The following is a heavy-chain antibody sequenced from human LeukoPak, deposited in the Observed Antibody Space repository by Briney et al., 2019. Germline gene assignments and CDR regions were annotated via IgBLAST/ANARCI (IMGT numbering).Heavy chain of an antibody. J-gene: IGHJ4*02. D-gene: IGHD5-24*01. V-gene: IGHV3-53*01. CDR3: ARDQRWRQPPSD. CDR2: IYSGGNT. CDR1: GFTVSSDH. Sequence: GGSLRLSCAASGFTVSSDHMSWVRQAPGKGLEWVALIYSGGNTNYVDSVKGRFTISRDNSENMLYLQLNSLRAEDTAVYYCARDQRWRQPPSDWGRGTLVIVSS.